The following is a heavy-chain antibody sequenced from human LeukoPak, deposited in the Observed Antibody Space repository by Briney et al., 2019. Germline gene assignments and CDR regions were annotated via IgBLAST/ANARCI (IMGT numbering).Heavy chain of an antibody. J-gene: IGHJ4*02. CDR3: ARGDFWSGYYSYPIDY. Sequence: SVKVSCKASGGTFSSYAISWMRQAPGQGLEWMGGIIPIFGTANYAQKFQGRATITADESTSTAYMELSSLRSEDTAVYYRARGDFWSGYYSYPIDYWGQGTLVTVSS. CDR2: IIPIFGTA. V-gene: IGHV1-69*13. CDR1: GGTFSSYA. D-gene: IGHD3-3*01.